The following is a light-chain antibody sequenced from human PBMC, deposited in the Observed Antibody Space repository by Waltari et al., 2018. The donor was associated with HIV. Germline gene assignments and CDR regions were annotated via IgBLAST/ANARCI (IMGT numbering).Light chain of an antibody. CDR2: LNNNGSH. CDR3: QTWGTGIQV. CDR1: SRHSTYA. V-gene: IGLV4-69*01. J-gene: IGLJ3*02. Sequence: QLVVTQSPSASASLGASVKLTCTLSSRHSTYAIAWHQQQPEKAPRYLMKLNNNGSHIKGDGIPNRFSGSSSGAERDLTISSLQAEDEADYYCQTWGTGIQVFGGGTKLTVL.